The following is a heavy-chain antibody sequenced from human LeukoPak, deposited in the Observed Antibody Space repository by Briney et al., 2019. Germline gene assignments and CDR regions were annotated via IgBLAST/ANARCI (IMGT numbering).Heavy chain of an antibody. V-gene: IGHV3-7*01. D-gene: IGHD6-13*01. CDR3: ASDKTAQLDNYYYYMDV. J-gene: IGHJ6*03. CDR1: GFTFSSYW. CDR2: INQDGSEK. Sequence: GGSLRLSCAASGFTFSSYWMSWVRQAPGKGLEWVANINQDGSEKYYVDSVKGRFTISRDNGKNSLYLQMNSLRAEDTAVYYCASDKTAQLDNYYYYMDVWGKGTTVTISS.